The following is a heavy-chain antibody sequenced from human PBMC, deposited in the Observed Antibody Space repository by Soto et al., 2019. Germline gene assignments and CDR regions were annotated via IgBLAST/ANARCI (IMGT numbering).Heavy chain of an antibody. CDR2: IYYSGST. CDR1: GGSISSSSYY. Sequence: SETLSLTCTVSGGSISSSSYYWGWIRQPPGKGLEWIGSIYYSGSTYYNPSLKSRVTISVDTSKNQFSLKLSSVTAADTAVYYCARHSTLLFLDPPRRTLFDYWGQGTLVTVSS. CDR3: ARHSTLLFLDPPRRTLFDY. J-gene: IGHJ4*02. D-gene: IGHD3-3*01. V-gene: IGHV4-39*01.